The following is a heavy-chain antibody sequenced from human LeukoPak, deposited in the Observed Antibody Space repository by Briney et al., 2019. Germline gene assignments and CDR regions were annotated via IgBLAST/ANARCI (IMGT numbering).Heavy chain of an antibody. D-gene: IGHD6-6*01. V-gene: IGHV6-1*01. Sequence: SQTLSLTCAISGVSVSSNSAAWNWIRQSPSRGLEWLGRTYYRSKWYNDYAVSVKSRITINPDTSKNQFSLQLNSVTPEDTAVYYCARSKYSSSSGWFDPWGQGTLVTVSS. CDR2: TYYRSKWYN. CDR1: GVSVSSNSAA. J-gene: IGHJ5*02. CDR3: ARSKYSSSSGWFDP.